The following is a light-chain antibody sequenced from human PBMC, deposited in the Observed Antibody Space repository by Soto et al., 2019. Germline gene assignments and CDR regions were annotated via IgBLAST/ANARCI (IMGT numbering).Light chain of an antibody. J-gene: IGKJ4*01. CDR2: AAS. CDR3: QQVDAYPST. V-gene: IGKV1-9*01. Sequence: DIPMTQSPSSLSASVGDRVTITCRASQGISSFLAWYQQKPGKAPNLLIYAASTLQTGVPSRFSGGGSGTDFTLTIDNLQPEDFATYYCQQVDAYPSTFGGGTKVDIK. CDR1: QGISSF.